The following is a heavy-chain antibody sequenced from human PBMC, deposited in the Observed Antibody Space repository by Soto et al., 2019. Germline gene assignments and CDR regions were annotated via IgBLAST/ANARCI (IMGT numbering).Heavy chain of an antibody. CDR3: ARDNRDPGSSWYYYYYGMDV. CDR2: IYYSGST. Sequence: QVQLQESGPGLVKPSETLSLTCTVSGGSVSSGSYYWSWIRQPPGKGLEWLGYIYYSGSTNYTPSRKSRVTISVDTSKIQFSLKRSSVPAADTAVYYCARDNRDPGSSWYYYYYGMDVWGQGTTVTVTS. V-gene: IGHV4-61*01. D-gene: IGHD6-13*01. J-gene: IGHJ6*02. CDR1: GGSVSSGSYY.